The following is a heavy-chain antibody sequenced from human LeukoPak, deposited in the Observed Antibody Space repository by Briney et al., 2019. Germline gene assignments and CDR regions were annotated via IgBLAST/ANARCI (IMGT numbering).Heavy chain of an antibody. J-gene: IGHJ4*02. D-gene: IGHD3-10*01. Sequence: PSETLSLTCTVSGDSMNSYYWSWIRQPPGKGVEWIGHIYYIGSTNCNPSLKSRITISVDTSKNQFSLKLSSVTAADTAVYYCARKLSGADKGFDYWGQETLVTVSS. V-gene: IGHV4-59*01. CDR2: IYYIGST. CDR1: GDSMNSYY. CDR3: ARKLSGADKGFDY.